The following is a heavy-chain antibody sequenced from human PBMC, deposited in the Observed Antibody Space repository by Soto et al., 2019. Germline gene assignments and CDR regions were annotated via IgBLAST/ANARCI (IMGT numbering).Heavy chain of an antibody. CDR3: ARATYDYVWGSYRYTIRWFDP. V-gene: IGHV4-31*03. Sequence: TLSLTCTVSGGSISSGGYYWSWIRQHPGKGLERIGYIYYSGSTYYNPSLKSRVTISVDTSKNQFSLKLSSVTAADTAVYYCARATYDYVWGSYRYTIRWFDPWGQGTLVTVSS. CDR1: GGSISSGGYY. D-gene: IGHD3-16*02. J-gene: IGHJ5*02. CDR2: IYYSGST.